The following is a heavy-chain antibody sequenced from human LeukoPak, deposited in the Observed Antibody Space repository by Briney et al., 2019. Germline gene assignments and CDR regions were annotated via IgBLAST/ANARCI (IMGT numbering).Heavy chain of an antibody. V-gene: IGHV1-18*01. CDR3: ARGAGQLELLDY. CDR2: VSAYNGNT. CDR1: GYTFTSYT. D-gene: IGHD1-1*01. J-gene: IGHJ4*02. Sequence: ASVKVSCKPSGYTFTSYTISWVRQAPGQRLEWVGRVSAYNGNTRYAEELQGRITMTTDTPRTTAYMELRSLTSDDTAIYYCARGAGQLELLDYWGQGTLVTVSS.